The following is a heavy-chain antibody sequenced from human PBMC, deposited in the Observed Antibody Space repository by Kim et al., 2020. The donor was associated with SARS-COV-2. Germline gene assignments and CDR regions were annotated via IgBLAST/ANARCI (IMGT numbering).Heavy chain of an antibody. Sequence: SETLSLTCTVSGGSVSSGSYYWSWIRQPPGKGLEWIGYIYYSGSTNYNPSLKSRVTISVDTSKNQFSLKLSSVTAADTAVYYCARVQSGYSSGWYGPHFDYWGQGTLVTVSS. J-gene: IGHJ4*02. CDR3: ARVQSGYSSGWYGPHFDY. CDR1: GGSVSSGSYY. CDR2: IYYSGST. V-gene: IGHV4-61*01. D-gene: IGHD6-19*01.